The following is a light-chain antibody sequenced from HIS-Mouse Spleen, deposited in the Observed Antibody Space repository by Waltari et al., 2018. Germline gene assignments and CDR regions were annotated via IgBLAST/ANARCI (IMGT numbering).Light chain of an antibody. CDR2: RNN. J-gene: IGLJ2*01. CDR3: AAWDDSLSGHVV. V-gene: IGLV1-47*01. Sequence: QSVLTQPPSASGTPGQRVTIPCSGSSSNLGSNYVYWYQQLPGTAPKLLSYRNNQRPSGVPDRFSGSKSGTSASLAISGLRSEDEADYYCAAWDDSLSGHVVFGGGTKLTVL. CDR1: SSNLGSNY.